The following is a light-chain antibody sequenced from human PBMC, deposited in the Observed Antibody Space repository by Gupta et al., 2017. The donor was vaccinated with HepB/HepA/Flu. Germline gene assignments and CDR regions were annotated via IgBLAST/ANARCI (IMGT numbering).Light chain of an antibody. J-gene: IGLJ2*01. CDR1: SSDVGGYNY. V-gene: IGLV2-11*01. CDR3: CSYAGSYTHVV. CDR2: DVS. Sequence: QSALTQPRSVSGSPGQSVTISCTGPSSDVGGYNYVSWYQQHPGKAPKLMIYDVSKRPSGGPDRFSGSKSGNTASLTISGLQAEDEADYYCCSYAGSYTHVVFGGGTKLTVL.